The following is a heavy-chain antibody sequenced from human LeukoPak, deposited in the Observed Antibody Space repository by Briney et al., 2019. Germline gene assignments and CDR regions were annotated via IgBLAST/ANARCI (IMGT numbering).Heavy chain of an antibody. CDR1: GGSISSYY. Sequence: SETLSLTCTVSGGSISSYYWSWLRQPPGKGLEWIGYIYYSGSTNYNPSLKSRVTISVDTSKNQFSLKLSSVTAADTAVYYCARLVGVATSNNWFDPWGQGTLVAVSS. V-gene: IGHV4-59*08. J-gene: IGHJ5*02. CDR3: ARLVGVATSNNWFDP. D-gene: IGHD5-12*01. CDR2: IYYSGST.